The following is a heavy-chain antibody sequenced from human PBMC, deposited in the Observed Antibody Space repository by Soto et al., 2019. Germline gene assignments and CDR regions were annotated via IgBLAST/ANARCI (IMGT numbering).Heavy chain of an antibody. CDR3: ARDREVWLRGWGFAH. J-gene: IGHJ5*02. V-gene: IGHV4-59*01. CDR1: GGSIKNYY. Sequence: SETLSLTCSVSGGSIKNYYWNWIRQAPGKGLEWIGYIYYSGSTNYHPSLRGRVTISVDTSKNQFSLKLTSVTAADPAVYYCARDREVWLRGWGFAHWGQGALVTVSS. CDR2: IYYSGST. D-gene: IGHD2-21*01.